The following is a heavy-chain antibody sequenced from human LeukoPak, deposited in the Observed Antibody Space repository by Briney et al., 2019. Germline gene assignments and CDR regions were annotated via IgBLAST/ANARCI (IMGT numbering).Heavy chain of an antibody. D-gene: IGHD2-21*02. V-gene: IGHV4-31*03. CDR3: ARQGPPIVVVTAIPGSAFDI. CDR2: INHSGST. J-gene: IGHJ3*02. Sequence: SQTLSLTCTVSGGSISSGGYYWSWIRQHPGKGLEWIGEINHSGSTNYNPSLKSRVTISVDTSKNQFSLKLSSVTAADTAVYYCARQGPPIVVVTAIPGSAFDIWGQGTMVTVSS. CDR1: GGSISSGGYY.